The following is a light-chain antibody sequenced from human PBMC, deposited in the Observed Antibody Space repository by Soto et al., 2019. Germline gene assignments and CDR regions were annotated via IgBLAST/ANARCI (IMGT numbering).Light chain of an antibody. CDR2: KAS. J-gene: IGKJ1*01. V-gene: IGKV1-5*03. CDR1: QSINNW. Sequence: DLQMTQSPSTLSASIGDRVTITCRASQSINNWLAWYQQKPGQGPKVLIYKASNLQSGVPSRFSGSGSGTDFTLTISSLQPDDFATYYCQQYSNSWTFGQGTKVEIK. CDR3: QQYSNSWT.